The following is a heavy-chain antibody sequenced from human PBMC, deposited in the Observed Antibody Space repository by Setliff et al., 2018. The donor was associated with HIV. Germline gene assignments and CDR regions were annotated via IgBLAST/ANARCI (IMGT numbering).Heavy chain of an antibody. CDR1: GDTFTRFG. J-gene: IGHJ6*03. D-gene: IGHD3-9*01. CDR2: ISAHNGNT. Sequence: ASVKVSCKASGDTFTRFGFTWVRQAPGQGLEWMGWISAHNGNTNYAQKFQGRVTMTTDTSSSTAYMELRSLKSDDTAVYYCASHNRETADDLLTAYYNYYYYTDVWGKGTTVTVSS. CDR3: ASHNRETADDLLTAYYNYYYYTDV. V-gene: IGHV1-18*01.